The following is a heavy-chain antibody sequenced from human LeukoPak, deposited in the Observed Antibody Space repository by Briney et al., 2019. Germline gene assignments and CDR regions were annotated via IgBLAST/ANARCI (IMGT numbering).Heavy chain of an antibody. Sequence: PSETLSLTCTVSGGSISSYYWSWIRQPAGKGLEWIGRIYTSGSTNYNPSLKSRVTMSVDTSKNQFSLKLSSVTAADTAVYYCAGDTYYYDSSGYYRFDYWGQGTLVTVSS. CDR3: AGDTYYYDSSGYYRFDY. D-gene: IGHD3-22*01. CDR1: GGSISSYY. V-gene: IGHV4-4*07. J-gene: IGHJ4*02. CDR2: IYTSGST.